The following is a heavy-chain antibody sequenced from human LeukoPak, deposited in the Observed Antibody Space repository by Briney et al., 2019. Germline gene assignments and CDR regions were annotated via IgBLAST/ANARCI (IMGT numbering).Heavy chain of an antibody. CDR1: GGSISSGGYY. V-gene: IGHV4-31*03. CDR3: ARGYGYSYLFDY. D-gene: IGHD5-18*01. CDR2: IYYSGST. J-gene: IGHJ4*02. Sequence: PSETLSLTCTVSGGSISSGGYYWSWIRQHPGKSLEWIGYIYYSGSTYYNPSLKSRVTISVDTSKNQFSLKLSSVTAADTAVYYCARGYGYSYLFDYWGQGTLVTASS.